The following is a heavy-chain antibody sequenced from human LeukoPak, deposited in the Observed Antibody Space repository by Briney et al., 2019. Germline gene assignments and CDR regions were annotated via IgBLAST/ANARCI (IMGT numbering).Heavy chain of an antibody. V-gene: IGHV4-34*01. CDR2: INHSGST. CDR1: GWSFSGYY. D-gene: IGHD2-15*01. Sequence: SETLSLTCAAYGWSFSGYYWSWIRQPPGKGLEWIGEINHSGSTNYNPSLKRRGIISVDTSKNQFSLKLSSVTAADTAVCYCARVSVSRYCSGGSCYSYYYYGMDVWGKGTTVTVSS. J-gene: IGHJ6*04. CDR3: ARVSVSRYCSGGSCYSYYYYGMDV.